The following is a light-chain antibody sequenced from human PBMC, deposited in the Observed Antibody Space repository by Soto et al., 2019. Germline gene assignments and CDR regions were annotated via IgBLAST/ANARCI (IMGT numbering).Light chain of an antibody. Sequence: DIQLTQSPSFLSASVGDRVTITCRASQGISSYLAWYQQRPGKAPKLLIYAASTLQSGVPSRFSGSESGTEFTLTISSLQPEDFATYYGQQLNSYPITFGQGTRLEIK. V-gene: IGKV1-9*01. CDR3: QQLNSYPIT. CDR1: QGISSY. CDR2: AAS. J-gene: IGKJ5*01.